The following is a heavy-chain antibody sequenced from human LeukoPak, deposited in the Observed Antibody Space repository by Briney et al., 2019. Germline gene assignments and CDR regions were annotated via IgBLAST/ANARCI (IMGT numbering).Heavy chain of an antibody. D-gene: IGHD3-9*01. J-gene: IGHJ4*02. Sequence: PSETLSLTCTVSGGSISSYYWSWIRQPAGKGLEWIGRIYTSGSTNYNPSLKSRVTMSVDTSKNQFSLKLSFVTAVDTAVYYCAGRRGTYYDILTGYHNQYYFDYWGQGTLVTVSS. CDR1: GGSISSYY. CDR3: AGRRGTYYDILTGYHNQYYFDY. V-gene: IGHV4-4*07. CDR2: IYTSGST.